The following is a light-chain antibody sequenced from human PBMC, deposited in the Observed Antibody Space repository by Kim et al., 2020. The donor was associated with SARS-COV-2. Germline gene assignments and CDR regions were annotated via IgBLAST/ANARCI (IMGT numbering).Light chain of an antibody. J-gene: IGKJ4*01. Sequence: LSPGERATLSCRASQSVSRCLAWYQQKPGQAPRLLIYDTSNRATGIPARFSGSGSGTDFTLTISSLEPEDFAVYYCQQRSNWPLTFGGGTKVDIK. V-gene: IGKV3-11*01. CDR1: QSVSRC. CDR2: DTS. CDR3: QQRSNWPLT.